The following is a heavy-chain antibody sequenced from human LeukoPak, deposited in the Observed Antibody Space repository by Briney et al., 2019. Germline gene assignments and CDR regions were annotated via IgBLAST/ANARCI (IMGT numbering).Heavy chain of an antibody. D-gene: IGHD3-10*01. CDR2: IRGDWHDT. Sequence: GGSLRLSCTASGFRFSDFWMHWVRQAPGKGLEWVSRIRGDWHDTTYADSVKGRFTISRDNAQNTLYLQMNSLRVEDTAVYYCASDRVPGSGSLDNWGQGTLVTGSS. V-gene: IGHV3-74*01. CDR1: GFRFSDFW. CDR3: ASDRVPGSGSLDN. J-gene: IGHJ4*02.